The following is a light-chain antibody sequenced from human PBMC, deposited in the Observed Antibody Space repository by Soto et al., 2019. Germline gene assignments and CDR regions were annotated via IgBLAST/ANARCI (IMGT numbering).Light chain of an antibody. CDR2: SNN. J-gene: IGLJ7*01. CDR1: SSNIGSNT. CDR3: AAWDDSLNGLDV. V-gene: IGLV1-44*01. Sequence: QSVLTQPPSASGTPGQRVTISCSGSSSNIGSNTVNCYQQLPGTAPKLLIYSNNHRPSGVPDRFSGSKSGTSASLAISGLQSEDEADYYCAAWDDSLNGLDVFGGGTQLTVL.